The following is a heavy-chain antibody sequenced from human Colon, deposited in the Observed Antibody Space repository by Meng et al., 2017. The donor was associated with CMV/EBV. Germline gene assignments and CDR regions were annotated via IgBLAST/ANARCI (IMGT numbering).Heavy chain of an antibody. CDR3: ARIRGGATSGYYGLDF. V-gene: IGHV3-48*03. J-gene: IGHJ6*02. CDR1: GFTFSSYA. D-gene: IGHD3-10*01. CDR2: TSTRGSTI. Sequence: GESLKISCAASGFTFSSYATTWVRQAPGKGLEWVSYTSTRGSTIYYADSVKGRFTISRDNAKNSLYLEMNSLRAEDTAVYYCARIRGGATSGYYGLDFWGQGTTVTVSS.